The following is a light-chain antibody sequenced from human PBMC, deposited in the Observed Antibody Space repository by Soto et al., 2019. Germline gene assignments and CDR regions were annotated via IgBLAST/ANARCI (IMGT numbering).Light chain of an antibody. CDR1: SSNIGAGYD. Sequence: SVLTQPPSVYGAPGQRVAISSPESSSNIGAGYDVHWYQQLPGAAPKLLIFDYLNRPSGVTARFSGSKSGPSASLAITGLQAEDEADYYCQSYDSSLRVWVFGGGTKVTVL. CDR2: DYL. V-gene: IGLV1-40*01. J-gene: IGLJ3*02. CDR3: QSYDSSLRVWV.